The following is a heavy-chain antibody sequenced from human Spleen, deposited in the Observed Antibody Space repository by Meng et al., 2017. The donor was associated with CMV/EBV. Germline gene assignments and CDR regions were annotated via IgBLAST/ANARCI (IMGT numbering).Heavy chain of an antibody. CDR3: ATVRLWFGSTSRDYFDY. CDR2: FDPEDGET. D-gene: IGHD2-2*01. CDR1: GYTLTELS. J-gene: IGHJ4*02. Sequence: ASVKVSCKVSGYTLTELSMHWVRQAPGKGLEWMGGFDPEDGETIYAQKFQGRVTMTEDTSTDTAYMELSSLRSEDTAVYYCATVRLWFGSTSRDYFDYWGQGTLVTSPQ. V-gene: IGHV1-24*01.